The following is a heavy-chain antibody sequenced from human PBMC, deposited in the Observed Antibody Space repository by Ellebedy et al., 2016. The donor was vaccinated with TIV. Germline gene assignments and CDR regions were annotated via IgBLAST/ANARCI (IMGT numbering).Heavy chain of an antibody. CDR1: GGSISSSSYY. D-gene: IGHD3-10*01. Sequence: MPSETLSLTCTVSGGSISSSSYYWGWLRQPPGKGLEWIGSIYYSGSTYYNPSLKSRVTISVDTSKNQFSLKLSSVTAADTAVYYCARLSGRFGVGGMDVWGQGTTVTVSS. CDR3: ARLSGRFGVGGMDV. V-gene: IGHV4-39*01. J-gene: IGHJ6*02. CDR2: IYYSGST.